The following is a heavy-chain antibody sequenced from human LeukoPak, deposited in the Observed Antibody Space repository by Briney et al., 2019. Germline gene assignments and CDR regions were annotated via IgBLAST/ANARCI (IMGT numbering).Heavy chain of an antibody. Sequence: PGGSLRLSCAASGFTFSSYGMHWVRQAPGKGLEWVAVIWYDGSNQYYADSVKGRFSISRDNSKNTLYLQMNSLRAEDTAVYYCARGPRDSSGSPPGYWGQGTLVTVSS. CDR3: ARGPRDSSGSPPGY. V-gene: IGHV3-33*01. J-gene: IGHJ4*02. D-gene: IGHD3-22*01. CDR2: IWYDGSNQ. CDR1: GFTFSSYG.